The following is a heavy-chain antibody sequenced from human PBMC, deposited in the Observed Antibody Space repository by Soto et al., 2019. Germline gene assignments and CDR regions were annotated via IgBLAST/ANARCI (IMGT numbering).Heavy chain of an antibody. D-gene: IGHD2-2*01. CDR3: LGYCGTTRCYSRFGS. J-gene: IGHJ5*02. V-gene: IGHV3-30*03. Sequence: QEQLVESGGGVVQPGRSLRLSCAASGFTFSTYAMHWVRQAPGKGLEWVAFISYDGSNKYYAASVKGRFTISRDNSNNTLYLQMNTLRPEDTAVYYCLGYCGTTRCYSRFGSWGQGTLVTVSS. CDR1: GFTFSTYA. CDR2: ISYDGSNK.